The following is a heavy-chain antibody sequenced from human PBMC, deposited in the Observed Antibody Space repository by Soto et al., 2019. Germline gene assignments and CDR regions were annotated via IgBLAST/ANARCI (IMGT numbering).Heavy chain of an antibody. D-gene: IGHD3-10*01. J-gene: IGHJ6*02. CDR1: GGSISSGGYY. V-gene: IGHV4-31*03. CDR3: ARGYSYGSGSPFTNYYYYYGMDV. CDR2: IYYSGST. Sequence: SETLSLTCTVSGGSISSGGYYWSWIRQHPGKGLEWIGYIYYSGSTYYNPSLKSRVTISVDTSKNQFSLKLSSVTAADTAVYCCARGYSYGSGSPFTNYYYYYGMDVWGQGTTVTVSS.